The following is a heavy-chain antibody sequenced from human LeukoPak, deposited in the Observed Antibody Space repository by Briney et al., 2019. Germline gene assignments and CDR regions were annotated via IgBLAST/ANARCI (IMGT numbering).Heavy chain of an antibody. V-gene: IGHV4-39*07. CDR3: ARDLRQILTGYHNWFDP. Sequence: PSETLSLTCTVSGGSISSSSYYWGWIRQPPGKGLEWIGSIYYSGSTYYNPSLKSRVTMSVDTSKNQFSLKLSSVTAADTAVYYCARDLRQILTGYHNWFDPWGQGTLVTVSS. CDR2: IYYSGST. CDR1: GGSISSSSYY. D-gene: IGHD3-9*01. J-gene: IGHJ5*02.